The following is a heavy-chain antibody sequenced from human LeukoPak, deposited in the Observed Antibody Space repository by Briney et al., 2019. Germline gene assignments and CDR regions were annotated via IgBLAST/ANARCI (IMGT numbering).Heavy chain of an antibody. CDR3: ARRHADGRGYSGYGVRNLVSEYNWFDP. D-gene: IGHD5-12*01. CDR2: INHSGST. J-gene: IGHJ5*02. CDR1: GGSFSGYY. Sequence: PSETLSLTCAVYGGSFSGYYWSWIRQPPGKGLEWIGEINHSGSTNYNPSLKSRVTISVDTSKNQFSLKLSSVTAADTAVYYCARRHADGRGYSGYGVRNLVSEYNWFDPCGQGTLVTVSS. V-gene: IGHV4-34*01.